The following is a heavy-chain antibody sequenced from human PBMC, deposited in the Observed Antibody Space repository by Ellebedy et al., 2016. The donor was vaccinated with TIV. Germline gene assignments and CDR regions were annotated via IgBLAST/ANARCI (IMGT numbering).Heavy chain of an antibody. J-gene: IGHJ4*02. Sequence: GESLKISCAASGFTFSSYSMNWVRQAPGKGLEWVSCISSSGTYMYYADSLKGRFTISRDSAKNSLYLQMNSLRAEDTAVYYCARGSGDLPFDYWGQGTLVTVSS. CDR3: ARGSGDLPFDY. D-gene: IGHD4-17*01. V-gene: IGHV3-21*01. CDR1: GFTFSSYS. CDR2: ISSSGTYM.